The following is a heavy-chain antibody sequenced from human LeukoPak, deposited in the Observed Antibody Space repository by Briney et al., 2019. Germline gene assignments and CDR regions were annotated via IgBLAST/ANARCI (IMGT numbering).Heavy chain of an antibody. V-gene: IGHV4-61*01. CDR3: AASGTWVYFAY. Sequence: SQTLSLTCTVSGGSISSGSYYWSWIRQPPGKGLEWIGYIYYTGSTNYNPSLKSRVTISIDTSKNQFSLKLNSVTAADTAVYYCAASGTWVYFAYWGQGTLVTVSS. CDR2: IYYTGST. J-gene: IGHJ4*02. D-gene: IGHD2-15*01. CDR1: GGSISSGSYY.